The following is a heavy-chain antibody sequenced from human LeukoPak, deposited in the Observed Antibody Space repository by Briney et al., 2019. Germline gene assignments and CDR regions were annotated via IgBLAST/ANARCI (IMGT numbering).Heavy chain of an antibody. Sequence: PSETLSLTCTVSGGSISSYYWSWIRQPVGKGLEWIGRIYTSGSTNYNPSLKSRVTMSVDTSKNQFSLKLSSVTAADTAVYYCARDQKNYDFWSGYGGMGLDPWGQGTLVTVSS. CDR2: IYTSGST. CDR3: ARDQKNYDFWSGYGGMGLDP. CDR1: GGSISSYY. D-gene: IGHD3-3*01. J-gene: IGHJ5*02. V-gene: IGHV4-4*07.